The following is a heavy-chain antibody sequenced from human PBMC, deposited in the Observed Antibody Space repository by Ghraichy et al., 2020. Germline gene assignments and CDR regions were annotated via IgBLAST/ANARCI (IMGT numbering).Heavy chain of an antibody. J-gene: IGHJ4*02. CDR3: ARDRFSRLGGDY. D-gene: IGHD3-16*01. CDR1: GFTFSSYS. CDR2: ISSSSSYI. Sequence: GGSLRLSCAASGFTFSSYSMNWVRQAPGKGLEWVSSISSSSSYIYYADSVKGRFTISRDNAKNSLYLQMNSLRAEDTAVYYCARDRFSRLGGDYWGQGTLVTVSS. V-gene: IGHV3-21*01.